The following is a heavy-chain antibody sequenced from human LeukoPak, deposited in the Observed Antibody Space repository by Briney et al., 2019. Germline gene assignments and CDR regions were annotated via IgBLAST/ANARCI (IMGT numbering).Heavy chain of an antibody. CDR3: ARDPRSMDAFDI. D-gene: IGHD3-10*01. CDR2: IYTSGST. V-gene: IGHV4-4*07. J-gene: IGHJ3*02. Sequence: PSETLSLTCAVYGGSFSGYYWSWIRQPAGKGLEWIGRIYTSGSTNYNPSLKSRVTMSVDTSKNQFSLKLSSVTAADTAVYYCARDPRSMDAFDIWGQGTMVTVSS. CDR1: GGSFSGYY.